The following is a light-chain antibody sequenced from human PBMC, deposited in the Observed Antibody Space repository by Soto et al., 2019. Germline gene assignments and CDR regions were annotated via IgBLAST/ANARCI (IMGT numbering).Light chain of an antibody. V-gene: IGKV1-9*01. J-gene: IGKJ4*01. Sequence: DIQMTQSPSSLSASVGDRVTITCRASQDSTKYLAWYQQKPGKAPKLLIYAASTLQSGVPSRFSGSGSGTEFTLTISSLQPEVFATYYCQQLNSYPLTFGGGTKVDIK. CDR2: AAS. CDR3: QQLNSYPLT. CDR1: QDSTKY.